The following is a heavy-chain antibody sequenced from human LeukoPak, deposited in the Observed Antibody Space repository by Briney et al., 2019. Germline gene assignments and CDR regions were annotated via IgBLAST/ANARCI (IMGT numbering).Heavy chain of an antibody. D-gene: IGHD6-19*01. J-gene: IGHJ6*02. Sequence: GGSLRLSCAASGFTFSSYSMDWVRQAPGKGLEWVSYISSSSSTIYYADSVKGRFTISRDNAKNSLYLQMNGLRAEDTAVYYCARSHSSGWLGENYYYYGMDVWGQGTTVTVSS. CDR3: ARSHSSGWLGENYYYYGMDV. CDR2: ISSSSSTI. V-gene: IGHV3-48*01. CDR1: GFTFSSYS.